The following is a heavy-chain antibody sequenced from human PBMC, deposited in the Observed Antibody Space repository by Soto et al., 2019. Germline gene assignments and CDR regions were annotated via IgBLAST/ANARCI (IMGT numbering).Heavy chain of an antibody. D-gene: IGHD3-3*01. J-gene: IGHJ6*02. CDR1: GFTFTSSA. Sequence: SVKVSCKASGFTFTSSAVHWVRQARGQRLEWIGWIVVGSGNTNYAQKFQERVTITRDMSTSTAYMELSSLRSEDTAVYYCAAHTIFGVVRYYGMDVWGQ. CDR3: AAHTIFGVVRYYGMDV. CDR2: IVVGSGNT. V-gene: IGHV1-58*01.